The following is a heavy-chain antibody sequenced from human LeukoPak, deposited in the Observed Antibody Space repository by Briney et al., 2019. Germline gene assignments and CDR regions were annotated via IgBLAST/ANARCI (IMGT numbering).Heavy chain of an antibody. Sequence: GASVKVSCKASGYTFTGYYMHWVRQAPGQGLEWMGWINPNSGGTIYAEKFQGRVTMTRDTSISTAYMELSRLRSDDTAVYYCARVRGSALLSFLDDYWGQGTLVTVPS. D-gene: IGHD3-3*02. CDR3: ARVRGSALLSFLDDY. CDR2: INPNSGGT. J-gene: IGHJ4*02. V-gene: IGHV1-2*02. CDR1: GYTFTGYY.